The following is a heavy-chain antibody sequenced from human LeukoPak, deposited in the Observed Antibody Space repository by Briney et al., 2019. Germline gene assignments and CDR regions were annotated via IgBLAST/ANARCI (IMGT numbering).Heavy chain of an antibody. CDR2: IYYGGST. CDR1: GGSISSYY. V-gene: IGHV4-59*01. Sequence: SETLSLTCTVSGGSISSYYWSWIRQPPGKGLEWIGYIYYGGSTNYNPSLKSRVTISVDTSKNQFSLKLSSVTAADTAVYYCARGYDITMIVVVKSPWVGYFDYWGQGTLVTVSS. D-gene: IGHD3-22*01. CDR3: ARGYDITMIVVVKSPWVGYFDY. J-gene: IGHJ4*02.